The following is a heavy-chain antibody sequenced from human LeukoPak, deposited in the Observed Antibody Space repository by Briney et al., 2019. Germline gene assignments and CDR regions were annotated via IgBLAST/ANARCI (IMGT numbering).Heavy chain of an antibody. V-gene: IGHV1-8*01. J-gene: IGHJ4*02. CDR3: ATRGTTVATIVDC. Sequence: ASVKVSCKASGYTFTSYDINWVRQATGQGLEWMGWMNPNSGNTGYAQKFQGRVTMTRSTSISTAYMELSSLRSEDTAVYYCATRGTTVATIVDCWGQGTLVTVSS. CDR1: GYTFTSYD. D-gene: IGHD5-12*01. CDR2: MNPNSGNT.